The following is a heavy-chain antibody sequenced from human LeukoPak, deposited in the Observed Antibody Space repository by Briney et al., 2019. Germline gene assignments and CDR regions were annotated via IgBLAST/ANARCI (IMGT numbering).Heavy chain of an antibody. CDR2: IYYSGNT. CDR1: GGSISSYY. Sequence: PSETLFLTCTVSGGSISSYYWSWIRQPPGKGLEWIGYIYYSGNTNYNPSLKSRVTISVDTSKNHFSLKPSSVTAADTAVYYCVRGSLSKITAFDVWGQGTMVTVSS. CDR3: VRGSLSKITAFDV. D-gene: IGHD2/OR15-2a*01. V-gene: IGHV4-59*01. J-gene: IGHJ3*01.